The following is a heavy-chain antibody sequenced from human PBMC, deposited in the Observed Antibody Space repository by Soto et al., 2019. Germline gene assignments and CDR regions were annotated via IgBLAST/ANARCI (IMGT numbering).Heavy chain of an antibody. CDR2: ISYDGSNK. Sequence: QVQLVESGGSVVQPGRSLRLSCAASGFTFSPYGMHWVRQAPGKGLEWVAVISYDGSNKYYADSVKGRFSISRDNSKNKMYLQMNSLRAEDTAVYYCASAPPQHCSGGSCDSGYWGQGTLVTVSS. CDR3: ASAPPQHCSGGSCDSGY. D-gene: IGHD2-15*01. V-gene: IGHV3-30*03. J-gene: IGHJ4*02. CDR1: GFTFSPYG.